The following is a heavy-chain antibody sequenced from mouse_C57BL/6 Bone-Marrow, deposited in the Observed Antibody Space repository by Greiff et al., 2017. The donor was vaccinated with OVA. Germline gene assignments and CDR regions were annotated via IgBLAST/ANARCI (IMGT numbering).Heavy chain of an antibody. Sequence: QVQLQQPGAELVRPGSSVKLSCKASGYTFTSYWMHWVKQRPIQGLEWIGNIDPSDSETHYNQKFKDKATLTVDKSASTAYMQLSSLTSEDSAVYYGARISRNWDWYFDVWGTGTTVTVSS. D-gene: IGHD4-1*01. CDR2: IDPSDSET. V-gene: IGHV1-52*01. J-gene: IGHJ1*03. CDR3: ARISRNWDWYFDV. CDR1: GYTFTSYW.